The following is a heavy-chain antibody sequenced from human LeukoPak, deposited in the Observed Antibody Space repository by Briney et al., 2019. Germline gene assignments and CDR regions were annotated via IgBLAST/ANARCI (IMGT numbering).Heavy chain of an antibody. V-gene: IGHV3-30*18. J-gene: IGHJ5*02. CDR2: ISYDGSNK. D-gene: IGHD2-2*02. Sequence: GRSLRLSCAASGFTFSSYDMHWVRQAPGKGLEWVAVISYDGSNKYYADSVKGRFTISRDNSKNTLYLQMNSLRAEDTAVYYCAKEGQPLLYPGWFDPWGQGTLVTVSS. CDR3: AKEGQPLLYPGWFDP. CDR1: GFTFSSYD.